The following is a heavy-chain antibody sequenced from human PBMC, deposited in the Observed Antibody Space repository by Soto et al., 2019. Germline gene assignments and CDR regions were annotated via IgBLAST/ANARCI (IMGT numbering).Heavy chain of an antibody. CDR1: GFTFSSYA. CDR3: AKWGAYCGGDCFVAEYFQH. CDR2: ISGSGGST. D-gene: IGHD2-21*02. V-gene: IGHV3-23*01. Sequence: GGSLRLSCAASGFTFSSYAMSWVRQAPGKGLEWVSAISGSGGSTYYAGSVKGRFTISRDNSKNTLYLQMNSLRAEDTAVYYCAKWGAYCGGDCFVAEYFQHWGQGTLVTVSS. J-gene: IGHJ1*01.